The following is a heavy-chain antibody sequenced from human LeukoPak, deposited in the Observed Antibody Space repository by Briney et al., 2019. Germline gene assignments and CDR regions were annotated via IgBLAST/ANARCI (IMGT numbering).Heavy chain of an antibody. Sequence: SETLSLTCTVSAGSISSYYWGWIPQPPGKGREGIGYIYYSGSTNYNPSLKVRVTISVDTSKNQFSLQLSSVPAADTAVYSCARDNHRDGYNPTTTSTFDIWGQGTLVTVSS. CDR1: AGSISSYY. J-gene: IGHJ3*02. D-gene: IGHD5-24*01. CDR3: ARDNHRDGYNPTTTSTFDI. CDR2: IYYSGST. V-gene: IGHV4-59*01.